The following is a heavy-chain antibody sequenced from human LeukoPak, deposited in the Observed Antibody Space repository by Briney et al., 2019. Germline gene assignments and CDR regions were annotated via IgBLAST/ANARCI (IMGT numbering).Heavy chain of an antibody. D-gene: IGHD2-2*01. CDR1: GYSFTSYR. CDR3: AREAVVVPAAREYDYYGMDL. J-gene: IGHJ6*02. V-gene: IGHV5-51*01. CDR2: IYPGDSDT. Sequence: GESLKISCKGSGYSFTSYRIGWVRQMPGKGLEWMGIIYPGDSDTRYSPSFQGQVTISADKSISTAYLQWSSLKASDTAMYYCAREAVVVPAAREYDYYGMDLWGQGTTVTVSS.